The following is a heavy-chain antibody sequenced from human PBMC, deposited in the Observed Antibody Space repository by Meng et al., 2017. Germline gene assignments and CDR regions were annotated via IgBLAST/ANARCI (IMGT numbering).Heavy chain of an antibody. Sequence: ASVKVSCKASGYTFTSYDINWVRQATGQGLEWMGWMNPNSGNTGYAQKFQGRVTITRNTSISTAYMELSSLRSEDTAVYYCARKLYYNDSSGYYSQTGFDPWGQGTLVTVSS. V-gene: IGHV1-8*03. D-gene: IGHD3-22*01. CDR3: ARKLYYNDSSGYYSQTGFDP. CDR2: MNPNSGNT. J-gene: IGHJ5*02. CDR1: GYTFTSYD.